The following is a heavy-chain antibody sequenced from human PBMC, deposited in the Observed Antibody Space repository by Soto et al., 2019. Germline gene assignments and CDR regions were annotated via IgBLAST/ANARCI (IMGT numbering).Heavy chain of an antibody. J-gene: IGHJ4*02. CDR2: IYYSGSA. Sequence: SETLSLTCSVSGGSISTYYWTWIRQPPGMGLEWIGYIYYSGSANYNPSLKSRLTISLDTSKNQFSLKLTSVTAADTAVYYCARQRYSGFYYFDYWGQGALVTVSS. D-gene: IGHD6-19*01. CDR1: GGSISTYY. CDR3: ARQRYSGFYYFDY. V-gene: IGHV4-59*01.